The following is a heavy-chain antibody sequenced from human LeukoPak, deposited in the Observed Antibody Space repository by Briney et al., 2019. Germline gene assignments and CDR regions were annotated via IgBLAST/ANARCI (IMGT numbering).Heavy chain of an antibody. CDR1: GFTFSSYA. CDR3: ARRRYNWNAIDY. CDR2: ISSSGSTL. Sequence: GGSLRLSCAASGFTFSSYAMSWIRQAPGKGLEWVSYISSSGSTLYYADSVKGRITISRDNAKNSLYLQMNSLRAEDTAVYYCARRRYNWNAIDYWGQGTLVTVSS. V-gene: IGHV3-11*01. J-gene: IGHJ4*02. D-gene: IGHD1-20*01.